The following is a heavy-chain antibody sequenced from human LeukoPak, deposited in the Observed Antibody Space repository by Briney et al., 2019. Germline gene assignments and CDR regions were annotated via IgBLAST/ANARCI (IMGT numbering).Heavy chain of an antibody. J-gene: IGHJ6*03. V-gene: IGHV4-4*07. D-gene: IGHD2-2*01. CDR2: IYTSGST. Sequence: SETLSLTCTVSGGSISSYYWSWIRQPAGKGLEWIGRIYTSGSTNYNPSLKSRVTMSVDTSKNQFSLKLSSVTAADTAVYYCARAPSSNWSCSSTSCYYYYYMDVWGKGTTVTVS. CDR3: ARAPSSNWSCSSTSCYYYYYMDV. CDR1: GGSISSYY.